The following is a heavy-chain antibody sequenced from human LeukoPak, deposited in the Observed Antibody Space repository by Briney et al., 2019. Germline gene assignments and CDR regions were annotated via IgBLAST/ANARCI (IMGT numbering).Heavy chain of an antibody. CDR2: IYASGST. D-gene: IGHD3/OR15-3a*01. Sequence: SETLSLTCSVSGGSIRSYYWNWMRQSPGKGLEWIGYIYASGSTNYNPSLKSRVTISVDTSKNQSSLRLSSVTAADTAVYYCARGVRGWSGTSGYYYMDVWGRGTTVTVSS. CDR3: ARGVRGWSGTSGYYYMDV. V-gene: IGHV4-4*09. J-gene: IGHJ6*03. CDR1: GGSIRSYY.